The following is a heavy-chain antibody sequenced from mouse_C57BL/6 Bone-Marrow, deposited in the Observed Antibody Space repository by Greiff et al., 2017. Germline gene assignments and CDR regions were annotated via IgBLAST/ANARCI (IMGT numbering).Heavy chain of an antibody. CDR1: GFTFSSYG. V-gene: IGHV5-6*01. J-gene: IGHJ2*01. CDR3: ARRGLLWYLDY. D-gene: IGHD2-1*01. Sequence: EVQLQESGGDLVKPGGSLKLSCAASGFTFSSYGMSWVRQTPDKRLEWVATISSGGSYTYYPDSVKGRFTISRDNAKNTLYLQMSSLKSEDTAMYYCARRGLLWYLDYWGQGTTRTVSS. CDR2: ISSGGSYT.